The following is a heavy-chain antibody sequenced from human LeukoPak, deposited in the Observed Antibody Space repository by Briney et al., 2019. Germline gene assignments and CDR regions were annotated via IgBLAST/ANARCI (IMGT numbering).Heavy chain of an antibody. J-gene: IGHJ4*02. CDR2: IYHRGTT. D-gene: IGHD4-17*01. CDR3: ATYFYGDYAVYYFDY. V-gene: IGHV4-4*02. Sequence: SETLSLTCGVYGTSIMSSHWWSWARQPPGKGLEWSGEIYHRGTTNYNPSLKGRVTMSLDISNNQISLHLTSVTPADTAVYYCATYFYGDYAVYYFDYWGQGTLVTVSS. CDR1: GTSIMSSHW.